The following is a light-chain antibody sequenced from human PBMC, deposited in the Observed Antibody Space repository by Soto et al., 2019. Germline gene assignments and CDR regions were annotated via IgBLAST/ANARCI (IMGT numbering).Light chain of an antibody. CDR3: QQYYSKPLT. J-gene: IGKJ4*01. Sequence: DIVMTQSPDSLAVSLGERATINCKSSQSVLYSSNNKNYLAWYQQKAGQPPKLLIYWASTRESGVPDRFSGSGSGTDFTLTISSLQAEDVALYYCQQYYSKPLTFGGGTRLES. CDR1: QSVLYSSNNKNY. V-gene: IGKV4-1*01. CDR2: WAS.